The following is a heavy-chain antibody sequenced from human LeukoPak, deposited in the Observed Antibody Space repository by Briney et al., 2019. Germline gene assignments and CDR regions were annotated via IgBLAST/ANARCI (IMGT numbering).Heavy chain of an antibody. D-gene: IGHD3-10*01. Sequence: SETLSLTCTVSGGSISSSSYYWGWIRQPPGKGLEWIGSIYYSGSTYYNPSLESRVTISVDTSKNQFSLKLSSVTAADTAVYYCARLAYYSYAFDIWGQGTMVTVSS. J-gene: IGHJ3*02. V-gene: IGHV4-39*01. CDR2: IYYSGST. CDR1: GGSISSSSYY. CDR3: ARLAYYSYAFDI.